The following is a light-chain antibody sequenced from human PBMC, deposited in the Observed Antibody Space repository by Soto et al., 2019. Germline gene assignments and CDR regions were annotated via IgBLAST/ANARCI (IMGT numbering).Light chain of an antibody. CDR3: QQSGT. CDR1: QTISSW. CDR2: DAS. V-gene: IGKV1-5*01. J-gene: IGKJ1*01. Sequence: DIQMTQSPSTLSGSVGARVTITCRASQTISSWLAWYQQKPGKAPKLLIYDASSLESGVPSMFSGSGAGTEFTLTISSLQHDDVATYYCQQSGTFGQGTKVDIK.